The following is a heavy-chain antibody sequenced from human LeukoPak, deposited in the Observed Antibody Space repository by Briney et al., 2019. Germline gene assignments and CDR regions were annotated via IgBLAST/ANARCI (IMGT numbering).Heavy chain of an antibody. D-gene: IGHD5-18*01. Sequence: GGSLRLSCAASRFALCDYSVNWVRQAPGKGLEWVSYISKNLVTIYYADSVKGRFTISRDNAKNSVYLQMDSLRAEDTAVYYCARDGGLSYEIDYWGQGTVVTVS. CDR3: ARDGGLSYEIDY. CDR1: RFALCDYS. J-gene: IGHJ4*02. CDR2: ISKNLVTI. V-gene: IGHV3-48*01.